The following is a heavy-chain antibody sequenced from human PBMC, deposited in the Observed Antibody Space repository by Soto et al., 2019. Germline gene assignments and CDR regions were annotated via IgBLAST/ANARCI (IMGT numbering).Heavy chain of an antibody. Sequence: PGGSLRLSCAASGFTFSNAWMSWVRQAPGKGLEWVGRIKSKTDGGTTDYAAPVKGRFTISRDDSKNTLYLQMNSLKTEDTAVYYCTTGIIVYYGMDVWGQGTTVTVSS. CDR1: GFTFSNAW. CDR3: TTGIIVYYGMDV. D-gene: IGHD1-20*01. J-gene: IGHJ6*02. V-gene: IGHV3-15*01. CDR2: IKSKTDGGTT.